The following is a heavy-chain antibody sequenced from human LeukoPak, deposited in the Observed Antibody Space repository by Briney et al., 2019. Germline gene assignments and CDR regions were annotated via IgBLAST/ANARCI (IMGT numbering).Heavy chain of an antibody. D-gene: IGHD6-13*01. V-gene: IGHV1-69*05. CDR1: GGTFSSYA. CDR3: ARAPLVAAAGTAYYYYMDV. CDR2: ITPIFGTA. Sequence: GASVKVSCKASGGTFSSYAISWVRQAPGQGLEWMGGITPIFGTANYAQKFQGRVTITTDESTSTAYMELSSLRSEDTAVYYCARAPLVAAAGTAYYYYMDVWGKGTTVTVSS. J-gene: IGHJ6*03.